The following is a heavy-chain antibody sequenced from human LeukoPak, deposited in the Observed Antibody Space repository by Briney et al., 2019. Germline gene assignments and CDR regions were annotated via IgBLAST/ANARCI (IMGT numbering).Heavy chain of an antibody. CDR2: IGGTHSNI. J-gene: IGHJ3*02. Sequence: GGSLRLSCAASGFTFSIYSMNWVRQAPGKGLEWVSYIGGTHSNIYYADSVKGRFTISRDNSKNTLYLQMNSLRAEDTAVYYCAKDFSMIVVVGAFDIWGQGTMVTVSS. D-gene: IGHD3-22*01. CDR1: GFTFSIYS. CDR3: AKDFSMIVVVGAFDI. V-gene: IGHV3-48*01.